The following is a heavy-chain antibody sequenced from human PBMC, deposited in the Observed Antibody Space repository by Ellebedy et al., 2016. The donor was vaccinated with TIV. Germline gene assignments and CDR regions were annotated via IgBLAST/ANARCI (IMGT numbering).Heavy chain of an antibody. CDR1: GFTFSSYD. CDR3: ARDGPGPDSDIAVAVEYFQH. V-gene: IGHV3-13*01. D-gene: IGHD6-19*01. Sequence: GESLKISCAASGFTFSSYDMHWVRQVTGKGLEWVSAIGTAGDTYYPGSVKGRFTISRDNAKNSLYLQMNSLRDEDTAVYYCARDGPGPDSDIAVAVEYFQHWGQGTLVTVSS. J-gene: IGHJ1*01. CDR2: IGTAGDT.